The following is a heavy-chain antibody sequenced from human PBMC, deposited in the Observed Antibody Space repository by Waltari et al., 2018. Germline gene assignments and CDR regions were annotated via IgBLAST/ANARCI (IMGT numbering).Heavy chain of an antibody. V-gene: IGHV3-21*01. CDR2: ISSSSSYK. J-gene: IGHJ6*02. CDR1: GFTFSSYS. Sequence: EVQLVESGGGLVKPGGSLRLSCAASGFTFSSYSMNWVRQAPGKGLGWVSSISSSSSYKYYAEAVKGRFTISRDNGKNSLYLQMNSLRAEDTAVYYCARDYRPPAAVTPYYYYYYGMDVWGQGTTVTVSS. D-gene: IGHD6-13*01. CDR3: ARDYRPPAAVTPYYYYYYGMDV.